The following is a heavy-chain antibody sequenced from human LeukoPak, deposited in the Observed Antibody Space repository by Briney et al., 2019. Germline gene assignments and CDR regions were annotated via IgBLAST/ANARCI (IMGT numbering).Heavy chain of an antibody. V-gene: IGHV3-48*01. CDR2: IRGRSDTT. J-gene: IGHJ4*02. Sequence: GGSLRLSCAASGFTFTMFSMNWLRQAPGKGLEWIAFIRGRSDTTYYADSVQGRFTISRDNAEDSVYLQMNSLRAEDTAVYYCARDGDTAMVMFDYWGQGTLVTVSS. CDR3: ARDGDTAMVMFDY. CDR1: GFTFTMFS. D-gene: IGHD5-18*01.